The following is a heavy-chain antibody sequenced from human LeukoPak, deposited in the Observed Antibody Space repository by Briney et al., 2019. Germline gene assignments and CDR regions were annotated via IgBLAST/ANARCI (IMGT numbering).Heavy chain of an antibody. CDR1: GFTFSSCA. D-gene: IGHD2-2*01. CDR2: VSVNGGTT. Sequence: PGGSLRLSCAASGFTFSSCALSWVRQAPGKGLEWVSTVSVNGGTTYYADSVKGRLTISRDNSKNTLYLQMNSLRAEDTAVYSCARVRYCSSTSCPNYFDYWGQGTLVTVSS. J-gene: IGHJ4*02. CDR3: ARVRYCSSTSCPNYFDY. V-gene: IGHV3-23*01.